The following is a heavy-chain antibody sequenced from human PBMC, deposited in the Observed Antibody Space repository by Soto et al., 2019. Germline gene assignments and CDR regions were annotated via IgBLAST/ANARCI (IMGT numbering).Heavy chain of an antibody. V-gene: IGHV3-15*01. CDR1: GFTFTNAW. J-gene: IGHJ5*02. Sequence: GGSLRLSCAASGFTFTNAWMSWVRQAPGKGLEWVGRIKSKADGGTTDHAAPVKGRFTISGDESKNTLYLQMNSLKAEDTAVYYCARIRGQYNWFDPWGQGTLVTVSS. CDR3: ARIRGQYNWFDP. CDR2: IKSKADGGTT. D-gene: IGHD3-10*01.